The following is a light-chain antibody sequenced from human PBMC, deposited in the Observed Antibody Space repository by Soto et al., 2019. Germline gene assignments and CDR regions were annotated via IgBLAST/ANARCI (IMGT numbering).Light chain of an antibody. J-gene: IGLJ1*01. Sequence: QSVLTQPPSVSGAPGQRVTISCTGSTSNIGATYDVHWYQQHPGKAPKLMIYEVRNRPSGVSYRFSGSKSANTASLTISGLQAEDEADYYCSSYTTSTTYVFGTRTKVTVL. V-gene: IGLV1-40*01. CDR1: TSNIGATYD. CDR2: EVR. CDR3: SSYTTSTTYV.